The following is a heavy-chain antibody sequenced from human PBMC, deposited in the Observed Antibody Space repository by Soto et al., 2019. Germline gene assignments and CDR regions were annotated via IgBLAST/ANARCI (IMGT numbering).Heavy chain of an antibody. CDR1: GGSISSSNW. CDR2: IYHSGST. J-gene: IGHJ6*02. CDR3: AREHHGDYYYYGMDV. Sequence: SETLSLTCAVSGGSISSSNWWSWVRQPPGKGLEWIGEIYHSGSTNYNPSLKSRVTISVDKSKNQFSLKLSSVTAADTAVYYCAREHHGDYYYYGMDVWGQGTTVTVSS. V-gene: IGHV4-4*02. D-gene: IGHD4-17*01.